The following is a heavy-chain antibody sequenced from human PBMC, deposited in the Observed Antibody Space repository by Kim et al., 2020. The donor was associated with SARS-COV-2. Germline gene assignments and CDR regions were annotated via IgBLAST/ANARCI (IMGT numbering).Heavy chain of an antibody. D-gene: IGHD2-21*01. Sequence: GEKTEYAASVKCRYNISRDDSKNIVHLKMNSLQTEETAVYYCTRGGGAYVYWGQGALVTVSS. J-gene: IGHJ4*02. CDR2: GEKT. V-gene: IGHV3-49*02. CDR3: TRGGGAYVY.